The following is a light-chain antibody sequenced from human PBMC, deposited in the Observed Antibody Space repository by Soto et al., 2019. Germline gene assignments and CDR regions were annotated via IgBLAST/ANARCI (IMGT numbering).Light chain of an antibody. V-gene: IGKV1-9*01. J-gene: IGKJ5*01. CDR2: AAS. Sequence: DIQLTQSPSFLSASVGDRVTITCRASQGIDTYLAWYQQKPGKAPKLLIYAASFLQSGVPSRFSGSGSGTGFTLTISSLQPEDFAAYYCQQLNTYPFIFGHGTQLEIK. CDR1: QGIDTY. CDR3: QQLNTYPFI.